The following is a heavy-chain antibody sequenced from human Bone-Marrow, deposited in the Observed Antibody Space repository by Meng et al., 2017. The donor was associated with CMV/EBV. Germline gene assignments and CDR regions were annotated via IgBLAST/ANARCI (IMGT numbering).Heavy chain of an antibody. Sequence: GESLKISCAASGFTFSSYWMHWVRQAPGKGLVWVSRINSDGSSTSYADSVKGRFTISRDSAKNTLYLQMNSLRAEDTAVYYCARYRNRCYFDYWGQGTLVTVSS. CDR3: ARYRNRCYFDY. CDR2: INSDGSST. J-gene: IGHJ4*02. CDR1: GFTFSSYW. D-gene: IGHD2-8*01. V-gene: IGHV3-74*01.